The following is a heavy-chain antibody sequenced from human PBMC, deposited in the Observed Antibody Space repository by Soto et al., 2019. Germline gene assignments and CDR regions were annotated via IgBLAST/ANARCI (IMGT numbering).Heavy chain of an antibody. Sequence: EVQLLESGGGLVQPGGSLRLSCGGSGFTFNSYAMTWVRQAPGKGLEWVSGISGSGGTTYYENSVKGRFTISRDQSKDTVYLRMNSIRAADTAIYNCAKDRHNGAGSYSASYLDYWGQGTLVTVSS. J-gene: IGHJ4*02. CDR1: GFTFNSYA. D-gene: IGHD3-10*01. V-gene: IGHV3-23*01. CDR2: ISGSGGTT. CDR3: AKDRHNGAGSYSASYLDY.